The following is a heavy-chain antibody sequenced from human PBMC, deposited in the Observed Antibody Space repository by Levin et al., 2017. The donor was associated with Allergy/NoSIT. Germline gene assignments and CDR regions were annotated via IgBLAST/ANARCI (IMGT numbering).Heavy chain of an antibody. Sequence: VASVKVSCKASGSSFTAYFMHWVRQAPGQGLEWMGWINPNSGDTNFAQKFQGRVTMTKDTSISTVYLELSRLISDDTAVYYCAALLFVTFDYWGQGTLVTVSS. CDR1: GSSFTAYF. V-gene: IGHV1-2*02. J-gene: IGHJ4*02. CDR3: AALLFVTFDY. CDR2: INPNSGDT. D-gene: IGHD2-21*02.